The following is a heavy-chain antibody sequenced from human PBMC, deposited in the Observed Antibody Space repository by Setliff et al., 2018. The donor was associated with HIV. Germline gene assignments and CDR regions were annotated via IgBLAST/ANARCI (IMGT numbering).Heavy chain of an antibody. D-gene: IGHD3-3*01. CDR1: GGSISGANYY. CDR2: IYSSGST. CDR3: AREATIFGVVMPYFDY. J-gene: IGHJ4*02. Sequence: SETLSLTCTVSGGSISGANYYWTWIRQPAGKGLEWIGRIYSSGSTNYNPSRKSRVTISIGTSKNQFSLKLSSVTAADTAVYYCAREATIFGVVMPYFDYWGQGTMVTVSS. V-gene: IGHV4-61*02.